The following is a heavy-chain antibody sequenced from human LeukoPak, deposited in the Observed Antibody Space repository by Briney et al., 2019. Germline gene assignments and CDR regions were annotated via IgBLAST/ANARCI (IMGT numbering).Heavy chain of an antibody. J-gene: IGHJ4*02. Sequence: ASVTVSCKASGYTFTVYYMHWVRQAPGQGLEWMGWINPNSGGTNYAQKFQGRVTMTRDTSISTAYMELSRLRSDHTAVYYCARLGYPTVSHNWNYVSFDYWGQGTLVTVSS. V-gene: IGHV1-2*02. CDR3: ARLGYPTVSHNWNYVSFDY. D-gene: IGHD1-7*01. CDR2: INPNSGGT. CDR1: GYTFTVYY.